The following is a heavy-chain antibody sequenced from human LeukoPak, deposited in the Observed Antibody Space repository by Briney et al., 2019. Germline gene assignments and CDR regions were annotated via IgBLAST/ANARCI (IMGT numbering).Heavy chain of an antibody. V-gene: IGHV3-30*02. CDR1: GFTFSSYG. D-gene: IGHD4-17*01. CDR2: IRYDGSNK. CDR3: AKGPLLDDYGDYLGYYYYYMDV. J-gene: IGHJ6*03. Sequence: GGSLRLSCAASGFTFSSYGMHWVRQAPGKGLEWVAFIRYDGSNKYYADSVKGRFTISRDNSKNTLYLQMNSLRAEDTAVYYCAKGPLLDDYGDYLGYYYYYMDVWGKGTTVTISS.